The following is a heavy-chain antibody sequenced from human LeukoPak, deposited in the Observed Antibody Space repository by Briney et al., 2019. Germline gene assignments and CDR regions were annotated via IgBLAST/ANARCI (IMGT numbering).Heavy chain of an antibody. CDR1: GYTFTSYY. CDR2: INPSGGST. Sequence: ASVKVSCKASGYTFTSYYMHWVRQAPGQGLEWMGIINPSGGSTSYAQKFQGRVTMTRDTSTSTVYMELSGLRSEDTAVYYCARDLTQSYYDFWSGYPRAYGMDVWGQGTTVTVSS. J-gene: IGHJ6*02. V-gene: IGHV1-46*01. D-gene: IGHD3-3*01. CDR3: ARDLTQSYYDFWSGYPRAYGMDV.